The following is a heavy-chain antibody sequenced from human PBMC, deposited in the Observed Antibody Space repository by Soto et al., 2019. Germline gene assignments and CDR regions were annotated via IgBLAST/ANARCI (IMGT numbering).Heavy chain of an antibody. CDR1: GFTFSTST. CDR2: IVVGSAGT. D-gene: IGHD3-10*01. J-gene: IGHJ6*02. V-gene: IGHV1-58*02. Sequence: SVKVSCKXSGFTFSTSTIQWVRQASGQRLEWLGWIVVGSAGTSYAQEFQKRVTLTRDMSTSTTYMELSSLRSEDTAMYYCAAARGAWDYYGMDVWGQGTTVTVSS. CDR3: AAARGAWDYYGMDV.